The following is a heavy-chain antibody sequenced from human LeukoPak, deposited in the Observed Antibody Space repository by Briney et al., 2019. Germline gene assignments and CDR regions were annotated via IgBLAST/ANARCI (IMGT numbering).Heavy chain of an antibody. D-gene: IGHD3-22*01. V-gene: IGHV4-31*03. Sequence: SQTLSLTCTVSGGSISSGGYYWTWIRQPPGKGLEWIGYIYYSGSTYYNPSLKSRVTISVDTSKNQFSLKLSSVTAADTAVYYCARDAYDSSGRYFDYWGQGTLVTVSS. CDR2: IYYSGST. CDR1: GGSISSGGYY. CDR3: ARDAYDSSGRYFDY. J-gene: IGHJ4*02.